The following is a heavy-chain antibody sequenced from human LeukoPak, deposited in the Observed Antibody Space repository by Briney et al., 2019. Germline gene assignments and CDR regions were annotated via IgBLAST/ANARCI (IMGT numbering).Heavy chain of an antibody. CDR1: GGSITSHY. CDR2: ISSSGST. Sequence: SETLSLTCTVSGGSITSHYWIWIRQSPEKGLEWVGDISSSGSTGYNPSLRGRVTISVDTSKNQFSLKLSSVTAADTAVYYCARGEGSSSWYLGLYFDYWGQGTLVTVSS. D-gene: IGHD6-13*01. J-gene: IGHJ4*02. CDR3: ARGEGSSSWYLGLYFDY. V-gene: IGHV4-59*11.